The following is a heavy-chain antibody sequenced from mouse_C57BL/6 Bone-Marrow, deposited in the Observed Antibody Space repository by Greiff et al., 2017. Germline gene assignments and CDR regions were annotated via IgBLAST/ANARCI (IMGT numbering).Heavy chain of an antibody. CDR2: INPNYGTT. J-gene: IGHJ4*01. D-gene: IGHD1-1*01. V-gene: IGHV1-39*01. CDR3: AIREYSSCAMDC. CDR1: GYSFTDYN. Sequence: VQLKESGPELVKPGASVKISCKASGYSFTDYNMNWVKQSIGKSLEWIGVINPNYGTTSYNQKFKGKATLTVDQSSSTAYMQLNSLTSEDSAVYYCAIREYSSCAMDCWGQGTSVTVSS.